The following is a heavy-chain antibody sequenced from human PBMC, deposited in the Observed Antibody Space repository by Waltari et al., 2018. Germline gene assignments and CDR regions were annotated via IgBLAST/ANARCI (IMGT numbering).Heavy chain of an antibody. J-gene: IGHJ6*02. V-gene: IGHV4-34*01. Sequence: QVQLQQWGAGLLKPSETLSLTCAVYGGSFSGYYWSWIRQPPGTGREWIGEINHSGSTNYNPSLKSRVTISVDTSKNQFSLKLSSVTAADTAVYYCARGQRMAPSRYYYYYYGMDVWGQGTTVTVSS. CDR2: INHSGST. CDR1: GGSFSGYY. D-gene: IGHD6-25*01. CDR3: ARGQRMAPSRYYYYYYGMDV.